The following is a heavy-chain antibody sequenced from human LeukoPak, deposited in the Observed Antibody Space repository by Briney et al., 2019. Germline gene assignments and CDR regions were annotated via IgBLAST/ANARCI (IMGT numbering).Heavy chain of an antibody. CDR1: GGSVSSGSYY. J-gene: IGHJ4*02. CDR3: ATEMATILGRFKHIN. Sequence: SETLSLTCTVSGGSVSSGSYYWSWIRQPPGKGLEWIGYIYYSGSTNYNPSLKSRVTISVDTSKNQFSLKLSSVTAADTAVYYCATEMATILGRFKHINWGQGTLVTVSS. D-gene: IGHD5-24*01. V-gene: IGHV4-61*01. CDR2: IYYSGST.